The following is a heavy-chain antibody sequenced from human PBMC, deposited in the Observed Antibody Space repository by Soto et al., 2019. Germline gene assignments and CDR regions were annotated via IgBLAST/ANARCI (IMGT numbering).Heavy chain of an antibody. CDR1: GLTLSDHY. J-gene: IGHJ4*02. V-gene: IGHV3-72*01. CDR3: ASGAPPFDD. Sequence: EVHLVQSGGGLVQPGGSLRLSCAASGLTLSDHYMDWVRQTPGKGLEWIGRSRNKVIGYTTEYAASGKGRFTISRDYSTTSLYSQMNSLSTADTAVYYCASGAPPFDDWGQGTLVTVSS. D-gene: IGHD3-10*01. CDR2: SRNKVIGYTT.